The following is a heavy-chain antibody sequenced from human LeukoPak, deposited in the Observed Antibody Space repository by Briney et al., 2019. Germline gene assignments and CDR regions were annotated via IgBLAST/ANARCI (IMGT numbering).Heavy chain of an antibody. CDR1: GGSISSGSYY. CDR2: IYTSGST. J-gene: IGHJ5*02. CDR3: ARHGRRGAGFDP. V-gene: IGHV4-61*02. Sequence: SQTLSLTCTVSGGSISSGSYYWSWIRQPAGKGLEWIGRIYTSGSTNYNPSLKSRVTISVDTSKNQFSLKLSSVTAADTAVYYCARHGRRGAGFDPWGQGTLVTVSS. D-gene: IGHD1-26*01.